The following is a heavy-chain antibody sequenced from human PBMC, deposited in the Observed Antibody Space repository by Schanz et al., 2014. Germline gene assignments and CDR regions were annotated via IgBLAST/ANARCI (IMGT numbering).Heavy chain of an antibody. D-gene: IGHD4-17*01. J-gene: IGHJ3*02. CDR3: AKDPHKDYGGKPQALDI. CDR1: GFTFSEVY. V-gene: IGHV3-33*06. CDR2: IWFDGNNK. Sequence: VQLVESGGGLVEPGGSLRLSCSGSGFTFSEVYMSWVRQAPGKGLEWVAVIWFDGNNKYYADSVKGRFTISRDNSKNTLYLQMNSLRAEDTALYYCAKDPHKDYGGKPQALDIWGQGTMVTVSS.